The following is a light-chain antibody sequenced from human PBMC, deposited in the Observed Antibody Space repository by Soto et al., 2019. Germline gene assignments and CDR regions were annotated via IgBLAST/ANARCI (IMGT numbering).Light chain of an antibody. CDR3: QQYNNWPPWT. J-gene: IGKJ1*01. CDR1: QSISDKY. V-gene: IGKV3-15*01. Sequence: EIVLTQSRGTLSLSPGERAALSCRSIQSISDKYLAWYHQKPGQAPRLLIYGASTRATGIPARFSGSGSGTEFTLTISSLQSEDFAVYYCQQYNNWPPWTFGQGTKVDIK. CDR2: GAS.